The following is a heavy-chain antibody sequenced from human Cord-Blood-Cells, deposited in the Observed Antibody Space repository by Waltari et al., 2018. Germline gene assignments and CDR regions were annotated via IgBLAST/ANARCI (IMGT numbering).Heavy chain of an antibody. D-gene: IGHD2-2*01. J-gene: IGHJ6*03. CDR1: GLTFGSYA. CDR3: AKGGCSSTSCSYYYYYYMDV. CDR2: ISGSGGST. V-gene: IGHV3-23*01. Sequence: EVQLLESGGGLVQPGGSLRLSCAASGLTFGSYAMSWVRQAPGKGREWVSGISGSGGSTYYADSVKGRFTISRDNSKNTLYLQMNSLRAEDTAVYYCAKGGCSSTSCSYYYYYYMDVWGKGTTVTVSS.